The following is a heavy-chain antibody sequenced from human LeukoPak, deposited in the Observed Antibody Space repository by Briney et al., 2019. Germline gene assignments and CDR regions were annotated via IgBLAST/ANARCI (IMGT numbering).Heavy chain of an antibody. Sequence: GGSLRLSCAASGFTFSSYEMSWVRQAPGKGLEWVSVIYSGGSTYYADSVKGRFTISRDNSKNTLYLQMNSLRAEDTAVYYCARAGIAVAVTLFDYWGQGTLVTVSS. CDR3: ARAGIAVAVTLFDY. CDR2: IYSGGST. D-gene: IGHD6-19*01. V-gene: IGHV3-53*01. CDR1: GFTFSSYE. J-gene: IGHJ4*02.